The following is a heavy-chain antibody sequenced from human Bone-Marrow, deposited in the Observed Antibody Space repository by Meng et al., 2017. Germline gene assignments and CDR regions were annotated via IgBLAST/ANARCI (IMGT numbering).Heavy chain of an antibody. V-gene: IGHV4-61*02. CDR2: IYSSGST. CDR3: ARVFDFYGSGSYKNWFDP. Sequence: QGRPRDPAPGLVKPSQTLSPACKVPGGSISSNTYYWSWIRQPAGKGLEWIGRIYSSGSTNYNPTLKSRVTISLDTSKNQFFLKLRSVTAADTAVYYCARVFDFYGSGSYKNWFDPWGQGILVTVSS. D-gene: IGHD3-10*01. J-gene: IGHJ5*02. CDR1: GGSISSNTYY.